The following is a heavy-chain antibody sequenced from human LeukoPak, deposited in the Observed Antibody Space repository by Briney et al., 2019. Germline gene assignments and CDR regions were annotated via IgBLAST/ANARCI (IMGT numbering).Heavy chain of an antibody. V-gene: IGHV4-59*01. Sequence: PSGTLSLTCTVSGGSISSYYWSWIRQPPGKGLEWIGYIYYSGSANYNPSLKSRVTISVDTSKNQFSLKLSSVTAADTAVYYCARVRAIQLWFSQWAYYFDYWGQGTLVTVSS. CDR1: GGSISSYY. D-gene: IGHD5-18*01. J-gene: IGHJ4*02. CDR2: IYYSGSA. CDR3: ARVRAIQLWFSQWAYYFDY.